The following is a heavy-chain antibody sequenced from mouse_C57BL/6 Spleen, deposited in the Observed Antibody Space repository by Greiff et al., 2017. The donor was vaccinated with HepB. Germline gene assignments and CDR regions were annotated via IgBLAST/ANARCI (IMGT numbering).Heavy chain of an antibody. Sequence: EVQVVESGPELVKPGASVKIPCKASGYTFTDYNMDWVKQSHGKSLEWIGDINPNNGGTIYNQKFKGKATLTVDKSSSTAYMELRSLTSEDTAGYYCARSEYLRGYFDVWGTGTTVTVSS. J-gene: IGHJ1*03. CDR2: INPNNGGT. CDR3: ARSEYLRGYFDV. D-gene: IGHD5-1*01. V-gene: IGHV1-18*01. CDR1: GYTFTDYN.